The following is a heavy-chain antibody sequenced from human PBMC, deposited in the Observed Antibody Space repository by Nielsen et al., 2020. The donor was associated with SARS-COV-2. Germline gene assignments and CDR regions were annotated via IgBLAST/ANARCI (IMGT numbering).Heavy chain of an antibody. Sequence: WIRQPPGKGLEWIGEINHSGSTNYHPSLKSRVTISVDTSKNQFSLKLSSVTAADTAVYYCARGEEYSSGWYIKAYYFDYWGQGTLVTVSS. J-gene: IGHJ4*02. D-gene: IGHD6-19*01. CDR3: ARGEEYSSGWYIKAYYFDY. CDR2: INHSGST. V-gene: IGHV4-34*01.